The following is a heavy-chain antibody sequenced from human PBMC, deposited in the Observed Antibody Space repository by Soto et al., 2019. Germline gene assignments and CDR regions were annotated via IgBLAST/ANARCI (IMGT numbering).Heavy chain of an antibody. CDR1: GDSVSSGSYY. V-gene: IGHV4-61*01. CDR3: ARPRPNFGAVDS. CDR2: IYLGGTT. D-gene: IGHD3-16*01. J-gene: IGHJ4*02. Sequence: QVQLQESGPGLVKPSETLSLTCTVSGDSVSSGSYYWSWIRQPPGKGLECIGYIYLGGTTYYDPSLKSRVTISVDKSKNEFSLKLSSVTAADTAVYYCARPRPNFGAVDSWGQGALVTVST.